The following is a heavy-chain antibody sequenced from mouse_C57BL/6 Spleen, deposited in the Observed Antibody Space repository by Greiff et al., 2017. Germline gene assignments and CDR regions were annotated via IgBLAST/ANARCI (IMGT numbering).Heavy chain of an antibody. Sequence: EVQLQPSGPELVKPGASVKISCKASGYSFTGYYMNWVKQSPEKSLEWIGEINPSTGGTNYNQKFKDKATLTVDKSSSTAYMQLKSLTSEDSAVYYCARSAYYGNFVDYWGQGTTLTVSS. J-gene: IGHJ2*01. D-gene: IGHD2-1*01. CDR1: GYSFTGYY. V-gene: IGHV1-42*01. CDR2: INPSTGGT. CDR3: ARSAYYGNFVDY.